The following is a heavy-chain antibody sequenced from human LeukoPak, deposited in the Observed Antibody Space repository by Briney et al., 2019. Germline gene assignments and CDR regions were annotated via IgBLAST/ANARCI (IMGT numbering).Heavy chain of an antibody. Sequence: PGGSLRLSCAASGSTFSSYGMHWVRQAPGKGLEGVAVISYDGSNKYYADSVKGRFTISRDNSKNTLYLQMNSLRAEDTAVYYCAKDRSTVTLLFDYWGQGTLVTVSS. CDR1: GSTFSSYG. V-gene: IGHV3-30*18. CDR2: ISYDGSNK. D-gene: IGHD4-17*01. J-gene: IGHJ4*02. CDR3: AKDRSTVTLLFDY.